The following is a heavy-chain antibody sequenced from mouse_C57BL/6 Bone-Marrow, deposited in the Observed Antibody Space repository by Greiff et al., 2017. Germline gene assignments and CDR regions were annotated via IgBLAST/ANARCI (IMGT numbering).Heavy chain of an antibody. J-gene: IGHJ2*01. V-gene: IGHV1-52*01. CDR3: AGDFVDY. CDR2: IDPSDSET. CDR1: GYTFTSYW. Sequence: QVHVQQPGAELVRPGSSVKLSCKASGYTFTSYWMHWVKQRPIQGLEWIGNIDPSDSETHYNQKFKDKATLTVDQSSSTAYMHLSSLTSAYSAVYYCAGDFVDYWGQGTTLTVSS.